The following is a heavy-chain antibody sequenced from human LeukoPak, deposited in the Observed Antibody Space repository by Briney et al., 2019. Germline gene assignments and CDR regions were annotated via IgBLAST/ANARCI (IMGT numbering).Heavy chain of an antibody. Sequence: GASVKVSCKVSGYTLTELSMHWVRQAPGKGLEWMGGFDPEDGETIYAQKFQGRVTMTEDTSTDTAYMELSSLRSEDTAVYYCATGAGVYSGYDPLGFYYYYMDVWGKGTTVTVSS. V-gene: IGHV1-24*01. CDR3: ATGAGVYSGYDPLGFYYYYMDV. CDR1: GYTLTELS. D-gene: IGHD5-12*01. J-gene: IGHJ6*03. CDR2: FDPEDGET.